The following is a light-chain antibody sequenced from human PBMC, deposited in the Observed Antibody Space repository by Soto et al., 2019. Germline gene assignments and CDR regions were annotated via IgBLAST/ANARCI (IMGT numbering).Light chain of an antibody. V-gene: IGKV3-11*01. CDR3: QHRSSWPRT. CDR2: DAS. CDR1: QSVNSY. J-gene: IGKJ2*02. Sequence: EIVLTQSPATLSLSPWERATLSCRASQSVNSYLAWYQQRPGQAPRLLIYDASNRATGIPARFSASGSGTDFTLTISSLEPEDFAVYYCQHRSSWPRTFGQGTKVDI.